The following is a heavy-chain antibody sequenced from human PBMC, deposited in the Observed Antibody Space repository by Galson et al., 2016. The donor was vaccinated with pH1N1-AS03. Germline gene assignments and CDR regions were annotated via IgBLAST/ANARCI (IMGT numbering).Heavy chain of an antibody. CDR2: ISTSSTYM. CDR1: GFTSSSYS. Sequence: LRLSCAASGFTSSSYSMNWVRQAPGQGLQWVSSISTSSTYMYYADAVQGRFTISRDDARNSLYLQMNSLRAEDTAVYYCSGDIGLVALYSWGQGSLVTVSS. V-gene: IGHV3-21*01. J-gene: IGHJ4*02. CDR3: SGDIGLVALYS. D-gene: IGHD5-12*01.